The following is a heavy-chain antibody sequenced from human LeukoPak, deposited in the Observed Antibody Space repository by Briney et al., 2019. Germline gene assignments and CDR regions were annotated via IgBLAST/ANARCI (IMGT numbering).Heavy chain of an antibody. J-gene: IGHJ1*01. CDR2: IAHDGSVK. Sequence: GGSLRLSCAASTVIFRKYWMGWARQAPGKGLEWVANIAHDGSVKWYVDSVKGRFLISRDNARDSLYLQMNGLRVEDTAIYYCAFFVREPQNWGQGTLVTVSS. CDR1: TVIFRKYW. V-gene: IGHV3-7*01. D-gene: IGHD3-10*02. CDR3: AFFVREPQN.